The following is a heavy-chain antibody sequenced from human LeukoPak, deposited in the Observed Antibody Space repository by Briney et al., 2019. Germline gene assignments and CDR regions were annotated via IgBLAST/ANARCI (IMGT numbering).Heavy chain of an antibody. J-gene: IGHJ4*02. CDR2: INIHNGNT. CDR3: ARVTSQHGKFDIDY. Sequence: ASVKVSCKASGYPFTSYGITWVRQAPGQGLEYMGWINIHNGNTRYAQKFQGRITMTTNTSTSSAYLELRSLSSDDTAMYYCARVTSQHGKFDIDYWGQGTLVTVSS. D-gene: IGHD1-1*01. V-gene: IGHV1-18*01. CDR1: GYPFTSYG.